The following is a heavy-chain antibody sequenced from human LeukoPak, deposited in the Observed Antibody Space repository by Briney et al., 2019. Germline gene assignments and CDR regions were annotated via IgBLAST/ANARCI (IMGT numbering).Heavy chain of an antibody. CDR2: IYSGGST. Sequence: PGGSLRLSCAASGFTVSSNYMSWVRQAPGKGLEWVSVIYSGGSTYYADSVKGRFTISRDNSKNTLYLQMNSLRAEDTAVYYCARDRGYCSGGSCYASMAFDYWGQGTLVTVSS. CDR1: GFTVSSNY. CDR3: ARDRGYCSGGSCYASMAFDY. J-gene: IGHJ4*02. D-gene: IGHD2-15*01. V-gene: IGHV3-66*01.